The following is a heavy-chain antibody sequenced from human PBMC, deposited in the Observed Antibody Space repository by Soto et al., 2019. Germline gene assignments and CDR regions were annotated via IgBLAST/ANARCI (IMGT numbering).Heavy chain of an antibody. Sequence: GGSLRLSCAASVFAFSGSAMYWVRQASGKGPEWVGRIRSKGHNYATEYAASVKGRFTISRDDSNNNAHLQMNSLRTEDTAVYYCARYRVAADMSDFDYWGQGTQVTVSS. D-gene: IGHD6-13*01. J-gene: IGHJ4*02. CDR3: ARYRVAADMSDFDY. CDR2: IRSKGHNYAT. CDR1: VFAFSGSA. V-gene: IGHV3-73*01.